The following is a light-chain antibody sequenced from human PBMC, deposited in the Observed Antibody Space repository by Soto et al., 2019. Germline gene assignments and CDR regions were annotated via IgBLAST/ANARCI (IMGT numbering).Light chain of an antibody. CDR1: QSVSSN. Sequence: ELLMTQSPATLSLSLVDIATLSFRASQSVSSNLAWYQQKPGQAPRFLIYGASIRAAGIPDRFSGSGSGTDFTLTIRRLEPEDFAVYYCQQYGSSPRTFGQGTKV. J-gene: IGKJ1*01. CDR3: QQYGSSPRT. CDR2: GAS. V-gene: IGKV3-20*01.